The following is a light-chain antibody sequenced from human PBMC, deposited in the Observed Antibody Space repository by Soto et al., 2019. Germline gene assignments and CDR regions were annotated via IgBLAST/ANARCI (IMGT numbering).Light chain of an antibody. CDR1: QSISTY. CDR2: AAS. V-gene: IGKV1-39*01. Sequence: DTQMTQSPSSLSASVGDRVTITCRASQSISTYLSWFQQKPGKAPNLLIYAASNLQSEVPSRFSRSGSGTDFTLTISSLQPEDFGTYYCQQSHSTPYTYGPGTKLEIK. J-gene: IGKJ2*01. CDR3: QQSHSTPYT.